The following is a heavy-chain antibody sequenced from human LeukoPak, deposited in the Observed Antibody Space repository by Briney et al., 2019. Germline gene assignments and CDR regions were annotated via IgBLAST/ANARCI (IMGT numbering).Heavy chain of an antibody. CDR2: IYHSGST. CDR3: ARYYGDFEDAFDI. CDR1: GYSISSGYY. Sequence: SETLSLTCAVSGYSISSGYYWGWIRQPPGKGLEWIGSIYHSGSTYYNPSLKSRVTISVDTSKNQFSLKLSSVTAADTAVYYCARYYGDFEDAFDIWGQGTMVTVSS. V-gene: IGHV4-38-2*01. J-gene: IGHJ3*02. D-gene: IGHD4-17*01.